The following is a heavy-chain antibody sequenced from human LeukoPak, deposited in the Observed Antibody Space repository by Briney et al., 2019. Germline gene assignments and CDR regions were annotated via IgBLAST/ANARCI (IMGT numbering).Heavy chain of an antibody. CDR1: GFTFSSYW. CDR2: IKQDGSEK. J-gene: IGHJ4*02. Sequence: GGSLRLSCAASGFTFSSYWMSWVRQAPGKGLEWVANIKQDGSEKYYVDSVKGRFTISRDNAKNSLYLQMNSLRAEDTAVYYCARDLSCSSTSCYNEAWGQGTLVSVSS. V-gene: IGHV3-7*01. CDR3: ARDLSCSSTSCYNEA. D-gene: IGHD2-2*02.